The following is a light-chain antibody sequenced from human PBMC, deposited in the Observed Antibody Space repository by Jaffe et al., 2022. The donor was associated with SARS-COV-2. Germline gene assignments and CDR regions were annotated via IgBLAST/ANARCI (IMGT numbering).Light chain of an antibody. Sequence: EIVLTQSPGTLSLSPGERATLSCRASQSVSSSYLAWYQQKPGQAPRLLIYGASSRATGIPDRFSGSGSGTDFTLTISRLESEDFAVYFCHQYGSSSWTFGQGTKVEIK. CDR1: QSVSSSY. CDR2: GAS. V-gene: IGKV3-20*01. J-gene: IGKJ1*01. CDR3: HQYGSSSWT.